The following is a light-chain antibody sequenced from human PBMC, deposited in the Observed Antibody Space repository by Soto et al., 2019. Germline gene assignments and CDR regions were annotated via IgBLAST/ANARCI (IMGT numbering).Light chain of an antibody. Sequence: DIQMTQSPSTLSASVGDRVTITCRASQSISGWLAWYQQKPGKAPKVLIYDASTLESGVPSRFSGSGSGTEFTLTISSLQPDDFATYYCQQYNTYLYTFGQGTQLEIK. J-gene: IGKJ2*01. CDR2: DAS. CDR1: QSISGW. V-gene: IGKV1-5*01. CDR3: QQYNTYLYT.